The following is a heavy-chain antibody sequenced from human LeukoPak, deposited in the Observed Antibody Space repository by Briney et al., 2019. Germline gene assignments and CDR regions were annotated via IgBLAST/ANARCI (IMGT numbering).Heavy chain of an antibody. CDR3: ARQNLDCSGGSCYGKYYFDY. CDR2: IYYSGST. CDR1: GGSISSYY. D-gene: IGHD2-15*01. V-gene: IGHV4-59*08. Sequence: SETLSLTCTVSGGSISSYYWSWIRQPPGKGLEWIGYIYYSGSTNHNPSLKSRVTISVDTSKNQFSLELSSVTAADTAVYYCARQNLDCSGGSCYGKYYFDYWGQGTLVTVSS. J-gene: IGHJ4*02.